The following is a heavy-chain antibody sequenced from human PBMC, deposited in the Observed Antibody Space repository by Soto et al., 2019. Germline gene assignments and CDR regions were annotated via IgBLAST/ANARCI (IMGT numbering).Heavy chain of an antibody. V-gene: IGHV5-51*01. CDR1: GYRITSYW. CDR2: IYPGDSDT. CDR3: ARTSAAGKYYYGLDV. J-gene: IGHJ6*02. Sequence: GESLKISCKGSGYRITSYWSGWVRPMPGKGLEWMGIIYPGDSDTRYSPSFQGQVTISADKSISTAYLQWSSLKASDTAMYYCARTSAAGKYYYGLDVWGQGTTVTVSS. D-gene: IGHD6-13*01.